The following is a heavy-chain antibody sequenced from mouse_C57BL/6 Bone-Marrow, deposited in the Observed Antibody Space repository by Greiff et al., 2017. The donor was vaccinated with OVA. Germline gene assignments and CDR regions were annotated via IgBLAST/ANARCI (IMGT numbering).Heavy chain of an antibody. Sequence: EVQLQQSGPELVKPGASVKISCKASGYTFTDYYMNWVKQSHGKSLEWIGDINPNNGGTCYNQKFKGKATLTVDQSSSTAYMELRSLTSEDSAVYYCARRAWGNYKKDYFDYWGQGTTLTVSS. CDR1: GYTFTDYY. J-gene: IGHJ2*01. D-gene: IGHD2-1*01. CDR2: INPNNGGT. V-gene: IGHV1-26*01. CDR3: ARRAWGNYKKDYFDY.